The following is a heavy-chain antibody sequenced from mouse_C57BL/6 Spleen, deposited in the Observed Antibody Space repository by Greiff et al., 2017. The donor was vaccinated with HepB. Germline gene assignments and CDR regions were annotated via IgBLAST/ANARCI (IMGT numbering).Heavy chain of an antibody. V-gene: IGHV5-6*02. CDR3: ARHHGNFWFAY. CDR1: GFTFSSYG. D-gene: IGHD2-1*01. Sequence: DVKLVESGGDLVKPGGSLKLSCAASGFTFSSYGMSWVRQTPDKRLEWVATISSGGSYTYYPDSVKGRFTISRDNAKNTLYLQMSSLKSEDTAMYYCARHHGNFWFAYWGQGTLVTVSA. J-gene: IGHJ3*01. CDR2: ISSGGSYT.